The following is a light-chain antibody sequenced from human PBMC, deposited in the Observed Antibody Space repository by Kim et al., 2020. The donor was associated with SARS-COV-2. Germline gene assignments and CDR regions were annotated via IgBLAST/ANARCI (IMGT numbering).Light chain of an antibody. CDR2: ATS. CDR3: LQDFSYPRT. J-gene: IGKJ1*01. CDR1: QGIGTE. V-gene: IGKV1-6*01. Sequence: AIQMTQSPSSLSAAVRDRVTITCRASQGIGTELSWYQQRSGMAPKLLIFATSKLHSGVPSRFSGSGSGTYFTLTISSLQSEDFATYYCLQDFSYPRTFGQGTKVDIK.